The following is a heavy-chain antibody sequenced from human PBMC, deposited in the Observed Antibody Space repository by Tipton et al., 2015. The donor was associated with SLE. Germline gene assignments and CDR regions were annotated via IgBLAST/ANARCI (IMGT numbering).Heavy chain of an antibody. J-gene: IGHJ5*02. D-gene: IGHD2-15*01. V-gene: IGHV4-59*01. CDR3: ARGRSGLNWFDP. CDR1: GGSISSYY. CDR2: IYYSGST. Sequence: TLSLTCTVSGGSISSYYWSWIRQPPGKGLEWIGYIYYSGSTNYNPSLKSRVTISVDTSKNQFSLKLSSVTAADTAVYYCARGRSGLNWFDPWGQGTLVTVSS.